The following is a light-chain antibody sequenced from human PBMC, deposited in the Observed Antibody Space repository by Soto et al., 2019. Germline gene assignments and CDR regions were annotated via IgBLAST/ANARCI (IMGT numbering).Light chain of an antibody. Sequence: QSVLAQPASVSGSPGQSITISCTGTSGDIGSYNRVSWYQQHPGKAPKLIIYEVTDRPSGVSNRFSGAKSGNTASLTISGLQAEDEADYYCSSYRSSSTLDYVFGTGTKVTV. V-gene: IGLV2-14*01. CDR2: EVT. CDR3: SSYRSSSTLDYV. J-gene: IGLJ1*01. CDR1: SGDIGSYNR.